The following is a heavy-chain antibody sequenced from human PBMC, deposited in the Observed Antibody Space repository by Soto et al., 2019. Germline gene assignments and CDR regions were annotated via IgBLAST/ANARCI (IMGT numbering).Heavy chain of an antibody. Sequence: SETLSLTCAVYGGSFSGYYWSWIRQPPGKGLEWIGEINHSGSTNYNPSLKSRVTISVDTSKNQFSLKLSSVTAADTAVYYCARGTVVVAKYYYYYYMDVWGKGTTVTVSS. CDR3: ARGTVVVAKYYYYYYMDV. V-gene: IGHV4-34*01. J-gene: IGHJ6*03. CDR1: GGSFSGYY. CDR2: INHSGST. D-gene: IGHD2-15*01.